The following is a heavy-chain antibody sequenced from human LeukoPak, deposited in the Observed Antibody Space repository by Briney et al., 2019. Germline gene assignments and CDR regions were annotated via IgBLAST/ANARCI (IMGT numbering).Heavy chain of an antibody. CDR1: GGSFRGSY. CDR3: ARGKCSSTSCYLGDLGFDY. CDR2: INHSGST. J-gene: IGHJ4*02. V-gene: IGHV4-34*01. Sequence: SETLSLTCAVYGGSFRGSYWSWIRQPPGKGLEGIGEINHSGSTNYNPSLKSRVTISVDTSKNQFSLKLSSVTAADTAVYYCARGKCSSTSCYLGDLGFDYWGQGTLVTVSS. D-gene: IGHD2-2*01.